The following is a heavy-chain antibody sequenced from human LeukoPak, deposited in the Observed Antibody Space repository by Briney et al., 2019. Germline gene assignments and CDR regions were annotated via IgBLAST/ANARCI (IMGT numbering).Heavy chain of an antibody. CDR1: GFTFRDAW. D-gene: IGHD3-9*01. Sequence: GGSLRLSCAASGFTFRDAWMTWVRQAPGKGLEWVGRIRSRSDGGTADYATAVKGRFTISRDDSTNTLYLEMSSLRAEDTALYYCARPGYTAGYDIWGQGTMVTVSS. CDR2: IRSRSDGGTA. J-gene: IGHJ3*02. V-gene: IGHV3-15*01. CDR3: ARPGYTAGYDI.